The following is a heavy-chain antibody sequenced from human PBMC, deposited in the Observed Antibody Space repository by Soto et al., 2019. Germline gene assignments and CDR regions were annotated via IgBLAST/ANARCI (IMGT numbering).Heavy chain of an antibody. D-gene: IGHD4-17*01. CDR1: GGSISSYY. Sequence: SETLSLTCTISGGSISSYYWGWIRQPPGKGLEWIGYIYYSGDTDYNPSLKSRVTMSLDTSKNQFSLELSSVTAADTAVYYCERHGDSHWSFHYWGQGTLVTVSS. CDR3: ERHGDSHWSFHY. V-gene: IGHV4-59*08. J-gene: IGHJ4*02. CDR2: IYYSGDT.